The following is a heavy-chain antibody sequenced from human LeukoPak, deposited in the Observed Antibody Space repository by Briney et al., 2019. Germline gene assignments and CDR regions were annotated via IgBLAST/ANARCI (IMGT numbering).Heavy chain of an antibody. CDR1: GFTFSIYS. D-gene: IGHD3-22*01. CDR3: ASLYYYDGSGYYYDPFDC. CDR2: ISSSSTI. J-gene: IGHJ4*02. Sequence: GGSLRLSCAASGFTFSIYSMNWVRQAPGKGLEWVSYISSSSTIYYADSVKGRFTISRDNAKNSLYLQMNSLRAEDTAVYYCASLYYYDGSGYYYDPFDCWGQGTLVTVSS. V-gene: IGHV3-48*01.